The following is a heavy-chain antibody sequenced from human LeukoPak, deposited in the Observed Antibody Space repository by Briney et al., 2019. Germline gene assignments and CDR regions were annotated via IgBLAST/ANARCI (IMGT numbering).Heavy chain of an antibody. CDR2: IYSGGST. V-gene: IGHV3-66*01. CDR3: ASYDSSGWGAFDI. CDR1: GFTFSSYG. D-gene: IGHD3-22*01. Sequence: PGRSLRLSCAASGFTFSSYGMHWVRQAPGKGLEWVSVIYSGGSTYYADSVKGRFTISRDNFKNTLYLQMNSLRAEDTAVYYCASYDSSGWGAFDIWGLGTMVTVSS. J-gene: IGHJ3*02.